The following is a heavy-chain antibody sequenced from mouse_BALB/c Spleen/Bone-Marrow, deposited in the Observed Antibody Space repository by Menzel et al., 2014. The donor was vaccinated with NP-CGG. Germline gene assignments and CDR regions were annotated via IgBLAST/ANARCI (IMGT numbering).Heavy chain of an antibody. CDR1: GYTFTDHA. D-gene: IGHD1-1*01. V-gene: IGHV1S53*02. Sequence: QVQLQQSDAELVKLGASVKMSCKASGYTFTDHAIHWVKQKPEQGLEWIGYISPGNGDIKYNEKFKGKATLTADKSSSTAYMQLNSLTSEDSAVYFCKSNNYGSSRGFVYWGQGTPVTVSA. CDR2: ISPGNGDI. J-gene: IGHJ3*01. CDR3: KSNNYGSSRGFVY.